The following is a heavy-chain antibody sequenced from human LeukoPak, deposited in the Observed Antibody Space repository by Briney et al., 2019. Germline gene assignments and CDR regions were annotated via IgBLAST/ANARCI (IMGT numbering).Heavy chain of an antibody. J-gene: IGHJ4*02. V-gene: IGHV3-30*04. CDR1: GFTFSSYA. Sequence: PGGSLRLSCAASGFTFSSYAMHWVRQAPGKGLEWVAVISYDGSNKYYADSVKGRFTISRDNSKNTLYVQMNSLRAEDTAVYYCARDGGLRFLEWLFSYYFDYWGQGTLVTVSS. D-gene: IGHD3-3*01. CDR2: ISYDGSNK. CDR3: ARDGGLRFLEWLFSYYFDY.